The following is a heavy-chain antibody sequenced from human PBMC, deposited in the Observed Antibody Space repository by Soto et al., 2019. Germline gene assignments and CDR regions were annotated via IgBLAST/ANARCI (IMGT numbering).Heavy chain of an antibody. D-gene: IGHD6-19*01. J-gene: IGHJ4*02. V-gene: IGHV3-21*01. CDR1: GFTFSDFT. CDR2: ISSGGSFI. CDR3: ARGSSRTFDY. Sequence: EVQLVESGGGLVKPGGSLRLSCAASGFTFSDFTMNWVRQAPGKGLQWVSSISSGGSFISYADSVRGRFTISRDNAKNSLYLQVDSLRAEDTAVVLGARGSSRTFDYWGQGTLVTVSS.